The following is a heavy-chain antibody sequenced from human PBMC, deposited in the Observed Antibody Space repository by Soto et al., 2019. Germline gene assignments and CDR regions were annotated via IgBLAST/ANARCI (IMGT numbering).Heavy chain of an antibody. J-gene: IGHJ6*03. V-gene: IGHV1-3*01. CDR2: INAGNGNT. Sequence: ASVKVSCKASGYTFTSYAMHWVRQAPGQRLEWMGWINAGNGNTKYSQKFQGRVTITRDTSASTAYMELSSLRSEDTAVYYCAREEGFWSGYYQRSYYYMDVWGKGTTVTVSS. D-gene: IGHD3-3*01. CDR1: GYTFTSYA. CDR3: AREEGFWSGYYQRSYYYMDV.